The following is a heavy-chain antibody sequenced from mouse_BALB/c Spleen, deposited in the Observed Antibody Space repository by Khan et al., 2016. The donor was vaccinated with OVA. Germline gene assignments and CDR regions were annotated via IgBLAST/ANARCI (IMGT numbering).Heavy chain of an antibody. V-gene: IGHV1S132*01. D-gene: IGHD2-1*01. Sequence: IQLVQSGAELVKPGASVKLSCKTSGYTFTSYWIQWVKQRPGQGLGWIGEIFPGTGTTYYNENFKGKATLTIDTSSTTAYMQLSRLTSEDSAVYFCAGGYFGNSEFASWGQGTLVTVSS. CDR1: GYTFTSYW. CDR2: IFPGTGTT. CDR3: AGGYFGNSEFAS. J-gene: IGHJ3*01.